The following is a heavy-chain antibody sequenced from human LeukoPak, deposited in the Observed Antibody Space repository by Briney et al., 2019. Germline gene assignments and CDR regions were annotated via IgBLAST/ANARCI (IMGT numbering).Heavy chain of an antibody. CDR2: ITGTAGTI. CDR3: ARGPSYFDP. Sequence: GRSLRLSCAASGLTFRNYEMSWVRQAPGKGREWVAYITGTAGTIFYVDSVKGRFTISRDNARNSLYLQMNSLRAEDTAIYYCARGPSYFDPWGQGTLVTVSS. J-gene: IGHJ5*02. CDR1: GLTFRNYE. V-gene: IGHV3-48*03. D-gene: IGHD3-9*01.